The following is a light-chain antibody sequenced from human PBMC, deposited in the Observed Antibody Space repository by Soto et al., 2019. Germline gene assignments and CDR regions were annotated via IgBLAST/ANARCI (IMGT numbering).Light chain of an antibody. CDR2: DAS. J-gene: IGKJ4*01. Sequence: DIQMTQSPSALPESVVHRLTTTCRASQSISDWCGWYQQKPGKAPTLLIFDASSLESGGPSRFSGSGSGTDFTLTISRLEPEEFVVYYCQQYGSSPPLTFGGGNKVDIK. CDR1: QSISDW. V-gene: IGKV1-5*01. CDR3: QQYGSSPPLT.